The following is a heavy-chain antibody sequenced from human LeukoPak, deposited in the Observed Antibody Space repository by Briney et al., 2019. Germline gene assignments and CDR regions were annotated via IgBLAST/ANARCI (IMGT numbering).Heavy chain of an antibody. CDR2: IYYSGST. D-gene: IGHD6-13*01. J-gene: IGHJ4*02. V-gene: IGHV4-59*08. Sequence: SETLSLTCTVSGGSISSYYWSWIRQPPGKGLEWIGYIYYSGSTNYNPSLKSRVTISVDTSKNQFSLKLSSVTAADTAVYYCARHTSGIAAAGIDYWGQGTLVTVS. CDR1: GGSISSYY. CDR3: ARHTSGIAAAGIDY.